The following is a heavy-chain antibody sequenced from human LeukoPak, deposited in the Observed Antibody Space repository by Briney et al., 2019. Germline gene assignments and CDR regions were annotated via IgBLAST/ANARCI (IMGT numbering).Heavy chain of an antibody. D-gene: IGHD2-21*02. CDR1: GFTFSSYS. J-gene: IGHJ3*02. CDR3: ARLRYCGSDCPPRASDI. Sequence: GGSLRLSCAASGFTFSSYSMNWVRQAPGKGLEWVSSIDGRSSYIYYAGSVKGRFTISRDNAKDSLYLQMNSLRAEDTAVYYCARLRYCGSDCPPRASDIWGQGTMVTVSS. CDR2: IDGRSSYI. V-gene: IGHV3-21*01.